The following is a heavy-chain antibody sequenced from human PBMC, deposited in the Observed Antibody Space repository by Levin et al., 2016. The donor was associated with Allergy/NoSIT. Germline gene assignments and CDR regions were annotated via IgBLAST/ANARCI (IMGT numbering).Heavy chain of an antibody. CDR1: GYVFTDYW. CDR3: ARHGSYDFWSGYWLDY. V-gene: IGHV5-51*01. CDR2: IYPADSDT. D-gene: IGHD3-3*01. Sequence: GESLKISCQTSGYVFTDYWIGWVRQMPGKGLEWMGLIYPADSDTRYSPSFQGQVTISADKSISTVYVQWSRLRASDTAMYYCARHGSYDFWSGYWLDYWGQGTLVTVSS. J-gene: IGHJ4*02.